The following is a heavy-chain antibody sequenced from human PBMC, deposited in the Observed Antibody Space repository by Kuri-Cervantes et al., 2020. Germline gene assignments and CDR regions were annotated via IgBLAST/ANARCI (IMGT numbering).Heavy chain of an antibody. V-gene: IGHV3-30*15. CDR1: GFTFSSYA. Sequence: GESLKISCAASGFTFSSYAMHWVRQAPGKGLEWVAVISYDGSNKHYADSVKGRFTISRDNSKNTLYLQMSSLRSEDTAVYYCATERGSGSFRSTYAFDIWGQGTMVTVSS. D-gene: IGHD1-26*01. CDR3: ATERGSGSFRSTYAFDI. J-gene: IGHJ3*02. CDR2: ISYDGSNK.